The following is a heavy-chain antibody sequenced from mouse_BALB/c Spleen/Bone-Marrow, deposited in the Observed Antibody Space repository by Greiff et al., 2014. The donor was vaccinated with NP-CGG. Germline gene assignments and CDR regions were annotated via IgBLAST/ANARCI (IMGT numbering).Heavy chain of an antibody. V-gene: IGHV1-39*01. D-gene: IGHD4-1*01. CDR2: IDPYYGGT. J-gene: IGHJ2*01. CDR3: AKLGRAGYYFDY. Sequence: VQLQQPGPEQEKPGASVKISCKTSGYSFTGYNMNWVKQTNGKSLEWIGNIDPYYGGTSYNQNFKGKATLTVDKSSTTAYMQLESLTSEDSAVYYCAKLGRAGYYFDYWGQGTTLTVSS. CDR1: GYSFTGYN.